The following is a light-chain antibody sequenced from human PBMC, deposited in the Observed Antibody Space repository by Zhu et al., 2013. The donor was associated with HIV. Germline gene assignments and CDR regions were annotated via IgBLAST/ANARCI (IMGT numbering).Light chain of an antibody. CDR3: TSSISNTIIWV. Sequence: QSALTQPRSVSGSPGQSVTISCTGTSSDVGGYNYVSWYQQHPGKAPKLMIYDVSKRPSGVPDRFSGSKSGNTASLTISGLRAEDEADYYCTSSISNTIIWVFGGGPKLSVL. V-gene: IGLV2-11*01. CDR2: DVS. CDR1: SSDVGGYNY. J-gene: IGLJ3*02.